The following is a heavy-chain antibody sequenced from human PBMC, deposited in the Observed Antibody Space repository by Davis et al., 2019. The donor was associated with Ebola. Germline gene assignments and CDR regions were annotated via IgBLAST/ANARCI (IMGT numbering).Heavy chain of an antibody. CDR3: ARIPGGNWFDP. J-gene: IGHJ5*02. CDR2: IFSNDEK. V-gene: IGHV2-26*01. Sequence: ESLKISCAASGFTFSSYAMSWIRQPPGKALEWLAHIFSNDEKSYSTSLKSRLTISKDTSKSQVVLTMTNMDPVDTATYYCARIPGGNWFDPWGQGTLVTVSS. CDR1: GFTFSSYA.